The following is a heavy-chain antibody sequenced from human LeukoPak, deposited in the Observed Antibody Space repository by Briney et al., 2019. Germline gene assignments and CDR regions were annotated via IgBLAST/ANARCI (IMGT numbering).Heavy chain of an antibody. CDR2: TYYRSKWYN. J-gene: IGHJ6*02. Sequence: SQTLSLTCAISGDSVSSNSASWTWIRQSPSRGLEWLGRTYYRSKWYNDYAVSVKSRITINPDTSNNQFSLQLNSVTPEDTAVYYCAINRPLDVWGQGTTVTVSS. CDR1: GDSVSSNSAS. D-gene: IGHD6-6*01. CDR3: AINRPLDV. V-gene: IGHV6-1*01.